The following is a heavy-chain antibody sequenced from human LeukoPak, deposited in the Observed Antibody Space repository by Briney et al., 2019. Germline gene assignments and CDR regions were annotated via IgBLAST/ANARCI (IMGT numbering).Heavy chain of an antibody. CDR2: MNPNSGNT. Sequence: ASVKVSCKASGYTFTSYDINWVRQATGQGLEWMGWMNPNSGNTGYAQKFQGRVTITTDESTSTAYMELSSLRSEDTAVYYCARAPGIEVMDVWGKGTTVTVSS. J-gene: IGHJ6*04. D-gene: IGHD2-21*01. V-gene: IGHV1-8*01. CDR1: GYTFTSYD. CDR3: ARAPGIEVMDV.